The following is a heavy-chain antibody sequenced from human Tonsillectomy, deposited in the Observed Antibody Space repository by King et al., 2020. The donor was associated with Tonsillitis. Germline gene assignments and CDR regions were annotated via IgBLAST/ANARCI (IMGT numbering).Heavy chain of an antibody. J-gene: IGHJ6*02. Sequence: QLVQSGGGVVQPGRSLRLSCAASGFTFSSYGMHWVRQAPGKGLEWVAVISYDGSNQYYAESVKGRFSISRDNSKNTLYLQMSSLRAEDRAFYYCAKDLHDWADYDIEAYSYALDVWGQGTTVTVSS. CDR1: GFTFSSYG. V-gene: IGHV3-30*18. CDR3: AKDLHDWADYDIEAYSYALDV. CDR2: ISYDGSNQ. D-gene: IGHD3-9*01.